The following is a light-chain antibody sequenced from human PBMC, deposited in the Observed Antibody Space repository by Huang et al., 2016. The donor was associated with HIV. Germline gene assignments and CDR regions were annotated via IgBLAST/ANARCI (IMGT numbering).Light chain of an antibody. V-gene: IGKV1-5*01. J-gene: IGKJ2*01. CDR2: DAS. CDR1: QSISNW. CDR3: QQYNSYPYT. Sequence: DIQMTQSPSTLSASVGDRVTITCRASQSISNWLAWYQQKPGKAPKLLIYDASSLESGVPSRFSGSGSGTEFTLTISSLQPDNFATYCCQQYNSYPYTFGQGTKLEIK.